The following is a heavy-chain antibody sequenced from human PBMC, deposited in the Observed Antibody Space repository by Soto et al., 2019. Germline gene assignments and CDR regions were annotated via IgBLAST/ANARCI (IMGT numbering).Heavy chain of an antibody. D-gene: IGHD5-12*01. CDR2: IYSGGST. Sequence: GGSLRLSCAASGFTVSSNYMSWVRQAPGKGLEWVSVIYSGGSTYYADSVKGRFTISRDNSKNTLYLQMNSLRAEDTAVYYCARDRDYSGYDVRRAFDIWGQGTMVTVSS. CDR3: ARDRDYSGYDVRRAFDI. CDR1: GFTVSSNY. J-gene: IGHJ3*02. V-gene: IGHV3-66*01.